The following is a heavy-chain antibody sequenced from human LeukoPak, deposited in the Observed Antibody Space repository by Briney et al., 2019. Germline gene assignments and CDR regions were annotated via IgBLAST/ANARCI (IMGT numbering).Heavy chain of an antibody. V-gene: IGHV1-18*01. Sequence: ASVKVSCKASGYTFTSYGISWVRQAPGQGLEWMGWISAYNGNTNYAQKLQGRVTMTTDTSTSTAYMELRSLRSDDTAVYYCARDGPPSSNPIDDAFDIWGQGTMVTVSS. CDR1: GYTFTSYG. CDR2: ISAYNGNT. D-gene: IGHD4-11*01. CDR3: ARDGPPSSNPIDDAFDI. J-gene: IGHJ3*02.